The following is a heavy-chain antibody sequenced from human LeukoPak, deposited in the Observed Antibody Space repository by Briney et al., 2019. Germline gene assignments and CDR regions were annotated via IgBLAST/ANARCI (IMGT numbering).Heavy chain of an antibody. CDR1: GGSVSSGSYY. CDR3: ARGGGIAAAGINYDFDY. D-gene: IGHD6-13*01. CDR2: IYYSGST. J-gene: IGHJ4*02. Sequence: SEPLSLTCTVSGGSVSSGSYYWSWIRQPPGKGLEWLGYIYYSGSTNYNPSLKSRVTISVDTSKNQFSLKLSSVTAADTAVYYCARGGGIAAAGINYDFDYWGQGALVTVSS. V-gene: IGHV4-61*01.